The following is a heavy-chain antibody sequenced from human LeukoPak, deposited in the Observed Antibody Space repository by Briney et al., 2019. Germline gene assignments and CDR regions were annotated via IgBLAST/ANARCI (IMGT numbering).Heavy chain of an antibody. CDR3: ARAEGRGAAASHFDY. CDR2: IYSGGTT. J-gene: IGHJ4*02. CDR1: XXTXSNYN. Sequence: LRLSXXASXXTXSNYNMNWVRQAPGKGLEWVSVIYSGGTTYYADSVKGRFTISRDNSKNTVYLQMNSLSAEDTAVYYCARAEGRGAAASHFDYWGQGTLVTVSS. V-gene: IGHV3-53*01. D-gene: IGHD6-13*01.